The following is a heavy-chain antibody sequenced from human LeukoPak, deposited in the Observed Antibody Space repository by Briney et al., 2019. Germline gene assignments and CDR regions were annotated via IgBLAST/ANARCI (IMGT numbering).Heavy chain of an antibody. J-gene: IGHJ6*03. D-gene: IGHD6-19*01. CDR1: GFTFSSYW. CDR3: ARDGNLSGWYRWYYYMDV. Sequence: GGSLRLSCAASGFTFSSYWMSWVRQAPGKGLEWVANIKQDGSEKYYVDSVKGRFTISRDNAKNSLYLQMNSLRAEDTAVYYCARDGNLSGWYRWYYYMDVWGKGTTVTVSS. V-gene: IGHV3-7*01. CDR2: IKQDGSEK.